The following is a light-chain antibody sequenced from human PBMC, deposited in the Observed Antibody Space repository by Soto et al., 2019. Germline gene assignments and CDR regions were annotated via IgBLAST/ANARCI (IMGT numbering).Light chain of an antibody. V-gene: IGKV1-39*01. CDR1: QNITNH. CDR2: AAS. Sequence: DIQMAQSPFSLSASVADRVAITCRASQNITNHLNWYQQKPGKAPSRLIYAASSLQSGVPLRFSGSGSGTEFTLTISSLQPEDFATYYCQQSYSTPWTFGQGTKVDIK. CDR3: QQSYSTPWT. J-gene: IGKJ1*01.